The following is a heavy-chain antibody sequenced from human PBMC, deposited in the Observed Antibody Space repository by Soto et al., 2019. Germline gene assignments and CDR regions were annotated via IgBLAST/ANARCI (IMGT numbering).Heavy chain of an antibody. CDR3: AKESGGHYGVGPYYLYGMDV. CDR1: SFRFTRYA. V-gene: IGHV3-30*18. CDR2: ISNDGKNE. D-gene: IGHD2-8*01. Sequence: QEQLVESGGTVVQPGGSQRLSCVGSSFRFTRYAMHWVRQAPGKGLEWVAAISNDGKNEYYAASVKGRFTISRDNSKDTVYLQMDSLRYEDTAVYFCAKESGGHYGVGPYYLYGMDVWGQGTSVTVSS. J-gene: IGHJ6*02.